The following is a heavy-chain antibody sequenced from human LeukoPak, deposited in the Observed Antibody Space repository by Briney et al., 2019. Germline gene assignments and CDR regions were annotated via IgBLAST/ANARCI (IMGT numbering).Heavy chain of an antibody. Sequence: PSETLSLTCAVYGGSFSGYYWSWIRQPPGKGLEWIGYIYYSGSTNYNPSLKSRVTISVDTSKNQFSLKLSSVTAADTAVYYCARQKDDSSGYQTFDYWGQGTLVTVSS. D-gene: IGHD3-22*01. CDR1: GGSFSGYY. V-gene: IGHV4-59*08. CDR2: IYYSGST. J-gene: IGHJ4*02. CDR3: ARQKDDSSGYQTFDY.